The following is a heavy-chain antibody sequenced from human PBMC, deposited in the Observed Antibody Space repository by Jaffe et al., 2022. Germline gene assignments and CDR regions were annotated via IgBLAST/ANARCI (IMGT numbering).Heavy chain of an antibody. CDR3: ARVTTAYYYYMDV. CDR1: GFTFSSYS. D-gene: IGHD1-1*01. J-gene: IGHJ6*03. CDR2: ISSSSSTI. V-gene: IGHV3-48*01. Sequence: EVQLVESGGGLVQPGGSLRLSCAASGFTFSSYSMNWVRQAPGKGLEWVSYISSSSSTIYYADSVKGRFTISRDNAKNSLYLQMNSLRAEDTAVYYCARVTTAYYYYMDVWGKGTTVTVSS.